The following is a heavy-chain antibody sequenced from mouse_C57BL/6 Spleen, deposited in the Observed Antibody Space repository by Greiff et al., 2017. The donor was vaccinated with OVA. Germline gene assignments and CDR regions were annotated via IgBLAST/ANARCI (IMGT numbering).Heavy chain of an antibody. CDR3: TRRDGNSRGGLYYAMDY. D-gene: IGHD2-1*01. Sequence: QVQLKQSGAELVRPGASVTLSCKASGYTFTDYEMHWVKQTPVHGLEWIGAIDPETGGTAYNQKFKGKAILTADKSSSTAYMELRSLTSEDSAVYYCTRRDGNSRGGLYYAMDYWGQGTSVTVSS. V-gene: IGHV1-15*01. CDR2: IDPETGGT. J-gene: IGHJ4*01. CDR1: GYTFTDYE.